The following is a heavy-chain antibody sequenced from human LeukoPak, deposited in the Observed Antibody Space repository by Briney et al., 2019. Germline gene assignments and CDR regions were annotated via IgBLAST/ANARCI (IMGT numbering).Heavy chain of an antibody. J-gene: IGHJ4*02. V-gene: IGHV3-21*06. CDR3: TRFHVALVAYSGTSYFDY. CDR2: ISSSSSSM. D-gene: IGHD1-26*01. CDR1: GFAFNNFA. Sequence: GGSLRLSCAASGFAFNNFAMNWVRQAPGKGLEWVSSISSSSSSMYYADSVKGRFTISRDNAKNSLYLQMNSLRAEDTALYYCTRFHVALVAYSGTSYFDYWGQGTLLTVSS.